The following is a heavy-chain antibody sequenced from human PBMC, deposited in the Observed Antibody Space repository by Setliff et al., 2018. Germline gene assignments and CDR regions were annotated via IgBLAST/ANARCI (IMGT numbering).Heavy chain of an antibody. CDR1: GFTFGDYA. D-gene: IGHD3-22*01. V-gene: IGHV3-48*01. CDR3: AKTAHYYESSGYYYDPYFYYMDV. CDR2: ISTSSSTI. Sequence: PGGSLRLSCRGSGFTFGDYAMTWVRLAPGKGLEWISYISTSSSTIYYADSVKGRFTISRDNANHTLYLQMNSLRADDTAVYYCAKTAHYYESSGYYYDPYFYYMDVWGKGTTVTVSS. J-gene: IGHJ6*03.